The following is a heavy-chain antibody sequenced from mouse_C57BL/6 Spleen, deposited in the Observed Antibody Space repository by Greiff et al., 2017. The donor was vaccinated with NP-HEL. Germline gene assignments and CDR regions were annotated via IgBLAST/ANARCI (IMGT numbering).Heavy chain of an antibody. V-gene: IGHV5-4*01. J-gene: IGHJ2*01. Sequence: EVQLVESGGGLVKPGGSLKLSCAASGFTFSSYAMSWVRQTPEKRLEWVATISDGGSYTYYPDNVQGRFTISRDNAKNNLYLQMSHLKSEDTAMYYCARDLYDYDRYFDYWGQGTTLTVSS. CDR1: GFTFSSYA. D-gene: IGHD2-4*01. CDR2: ISDGGSYT. CDR3: ARDLYDYDRYFDY.